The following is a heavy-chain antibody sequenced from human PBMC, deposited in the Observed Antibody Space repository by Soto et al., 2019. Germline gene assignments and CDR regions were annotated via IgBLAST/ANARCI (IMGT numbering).Heavy chain of an antibody. J-gene: IGHJ5*02. CDR1: GFTFSSYG. D-gene: IGHD3-10*01. V-gene: IGHV3-33*01. CDR3: ARDFGTYDDVLYWFDP. Sequence: GGSLRLSCAASGFTFSSYGMHWVRQAPGKGLEWVAVIWYDGSNKYYADSVKGRFTISRDNSKNTLYLQMNSLRAEDTAVYYCARDFGTYDDVLYWFDPWGQGTLVTVSS. CDR2: IWYDGSNK.